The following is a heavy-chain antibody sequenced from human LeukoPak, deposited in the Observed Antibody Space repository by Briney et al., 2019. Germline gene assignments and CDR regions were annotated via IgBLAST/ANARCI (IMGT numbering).Heavy chain of an antibody. V-gene: IGHV4-59*01. Sequence: SETLSLTCTVSGGSISSYYWSWIRQPPGKGLKWIGYIYYSGSTSYSPSLRSRVTISVDTSKNQFSLKLSSVTAADTAVYYCARASMVRGLLRAFDIWGQGTMVTVSS. J-gene: IGHJ3*02. D-gene: IGHD3-10*01. CDR1: GGSISSYY. CDR3: ARASMVRGLLRAFDI. CDR2: IYYSGST.